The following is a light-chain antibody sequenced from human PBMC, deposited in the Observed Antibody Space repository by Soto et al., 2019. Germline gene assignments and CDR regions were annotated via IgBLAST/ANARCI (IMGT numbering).Light chain of an antibody. V-gene: IGLV2-14*01. CDR3: SSYTSSSTPLYV. CDR1: SSDVGGYNY. Sequence: QSALTQPGSVSGSPGQSTTISCTGTSSDVGGYNYVSWYQQHPGKAPKLMIYDVSNRPSGVSNRFSGSKSGNTASLTISGLQADDEADYYCSSYTSSSTPLYVFGTGTKLTVL. J-gene: IGLJ1*01. CDR2: DVS.